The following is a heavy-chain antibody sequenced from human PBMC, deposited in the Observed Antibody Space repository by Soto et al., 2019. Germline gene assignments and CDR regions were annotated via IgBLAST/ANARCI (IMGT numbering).Heavy chain of an antibody. V-gene: IGHV3-30-3*01. J-gene: IGHJ3*02. CDR2: ISYDGSNK. Sequence: GGSLRLSCAASGFTFSSYAMHWVRQAPGKGLEWVAVISYDGSNKYYADSVKGRFTISRDNSKNTLYLQTNSLRAEDTAVYYRARDGYCSGGSCYPSGAFDIWGQGTMVTGSS. D-gene: IGHD2-15*01. CDR1: GFTFSSYA. CDR3: ARDGYCSGGSCYPSGAFDI.